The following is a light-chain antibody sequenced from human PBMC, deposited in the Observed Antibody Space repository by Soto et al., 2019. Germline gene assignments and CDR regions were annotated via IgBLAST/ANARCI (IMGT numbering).Light chain of an antibody. CDR3: QQRSSWPRA. J-gene: IGKJ4*01. Sequence: EIVLTQSPATLSLSLGERATLSCRASQNINTYLVWYQQKPGQSPRLLIYDASKRATGIPDRFSGSGSGTDFTLTFSSLVPEDFALYYCQQRSSWPRAFGGGTKVEIK. CDR2: DAS. V-gene: IGKV3-11*01. CDR1: QNINTY.